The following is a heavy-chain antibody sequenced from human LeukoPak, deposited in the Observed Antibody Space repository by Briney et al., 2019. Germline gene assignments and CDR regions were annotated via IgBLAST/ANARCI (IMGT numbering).Heavy chain of an antibody. Sequence: ASVKVSCKASGYTFTGYYMHWVRQAPGQGLEWMGWINPNSGGTNYAQKFQGRVTMTRDTSISTAYMELSRLRSDDTAVYYCARDLPRRFLEWLPNFDYWGQGTLITVSS. CDR1: GYTFTGYY. J-gene: IGHJ4*02. CDR2: INPNSGGT. CDR3: ARDLPRRFLEWLPNFDY. V-gene: IGHV1-2*02. D-gene: IGHD3-3*01.